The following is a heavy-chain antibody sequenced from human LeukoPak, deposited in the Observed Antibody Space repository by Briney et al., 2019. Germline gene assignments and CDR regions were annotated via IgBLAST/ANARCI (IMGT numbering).Heavy chain of an antibody. CDR2: IYYSGST. J-gene: IGHJ5*02. CDR1: GGSISSYY. D-gene: IGHD6-13*01. CDR3: AREAVIAAAGTGGLNWFDP. Sequence: SETLSLTCTVSGGSISSYYWSWIRQPPGKGLEWIGYIYYSGSTSYNPSLKSRVTISVDTSKNQFSLKLSSVTAADTAVYYCAREAVIAAAGTGGLNWFDPWGQGTLVTVSS. V-gene: IGHV4-59*01.